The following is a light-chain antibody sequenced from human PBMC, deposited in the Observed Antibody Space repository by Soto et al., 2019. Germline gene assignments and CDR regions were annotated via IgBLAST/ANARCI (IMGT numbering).Light chain of an antibody. CDR2: DVS. V-gene: IGKV1-5*01. J-gene: IGKJ1*01. CDR3: QQYNDYSAT. CDR1: QSITTW. Sequence: DIQMTQSPSTVSAYVGDSVTITCWASQSITTWLAWYQQRPGKAPKLLIYDVSSLQRGVPSRFSGSGSGTEFTLTISSLQPDDFATYYCQQYNDYSATFGQGTKVDIK.